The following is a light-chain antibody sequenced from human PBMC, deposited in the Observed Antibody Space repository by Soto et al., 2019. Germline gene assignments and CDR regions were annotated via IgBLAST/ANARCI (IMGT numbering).Light chain of an antibody. Sequence: QSVLTQPPSVSGAPGQRVTISCTGSSSKIGAGYDVHWYQQLPGTAPKLLIYGNSNRPSGVPDRFSGSKSGTSASLAITGLQAEDEADYYCQSSDSSLSGYVFGTGTKVTVL. J-gene: IGLJ1*01. CDR3: QSSDSSLSGYV. CDR1: SSKIGAGYD. V-gene: IGLV1-40*01. CDR2: GNS.